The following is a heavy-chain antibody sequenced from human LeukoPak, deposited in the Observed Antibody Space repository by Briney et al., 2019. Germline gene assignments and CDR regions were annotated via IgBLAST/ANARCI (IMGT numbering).Heavy chain of an antibody. Sequence: GGSLRLSCAASGFTFSSYGMHWVRQAPGKGLEWVAVIWYDGSNKYYADSVKGRFTISRDNSKNTLYLQMNSLRAEDTAVYYCARGYYDSSGYTQTHDAFDIWGQGTMVTVSS. D-gene: IGHD3-22*01. CDR2: IWYDGSNK. CDR1: GFTFSSYG. J-gene: IGHJ3*02. CDR3: ARGYYDSSGYTQTHDAFDI. V-gene: IGHV3-33*01.